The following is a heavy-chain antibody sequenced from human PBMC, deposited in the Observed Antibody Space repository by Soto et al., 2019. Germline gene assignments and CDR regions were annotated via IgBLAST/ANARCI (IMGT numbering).Heavy chain of an antibody. CDR2: ISSSSSYI. CDR3: ARDNPNGGNWFDP. V-gene: IGHV3-21*01. D-gene: IGHD7-27*01. J-gene: IGHJ5*02. CDR1: GFTFSSYS. Sequence: PGGSLRLSCAASGFTFSSYSMNWVRQAPGKGLEWVSSISSSSSYIYYADSVKGRFTISRDNAKNSLYLQMNSLRAEDTAVYYCARDNPNGGNWFDPWGQGTLVTVSS.